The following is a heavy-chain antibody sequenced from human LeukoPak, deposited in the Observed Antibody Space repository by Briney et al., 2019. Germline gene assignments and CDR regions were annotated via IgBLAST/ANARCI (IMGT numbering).Heavy chain of an antibody. D-gene: IGHD3-16*02. Sequence: PGGSLRLSCAASGFTFSIYWMSWVRQAPGKGLEWVANIKQDGSEEYYVDSVKGRFTISRDNAKNSLYLQMNSLRAEDTAVYYCARAPYDYVWGSYRLVYTWGQGTLVTVSS. V-gene: IGHV3-7*03. CDR1: GFTFSIYW. CDR3: ARAPYDYVWGSYRLVYT. J-gene: IGHJ5*02. CDR2: IKQDGSEE.